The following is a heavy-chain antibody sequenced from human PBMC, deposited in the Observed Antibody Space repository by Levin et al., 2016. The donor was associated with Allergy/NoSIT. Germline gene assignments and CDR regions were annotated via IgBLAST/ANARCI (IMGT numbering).Heavy chain of an antibody. CDR1: GYSFTSYW. CDR3: ARVGSSSSRGNDAFDI. CDR2: IYPGDSDT. D-gene: IGHD6-6*01. Sequence: GESLKISCKGSGYSFTSYWIGWVRQMPGKGLEWMGIIYPGDSDTRYSPSFQGQVTISADKSISTAYLQWSSLKASDTAMYYCARVGSSSSRGNDAFDIWGQGTMVTVSS. J-gene: IGHJ3*02. V-gene: IGHV5-51*01.